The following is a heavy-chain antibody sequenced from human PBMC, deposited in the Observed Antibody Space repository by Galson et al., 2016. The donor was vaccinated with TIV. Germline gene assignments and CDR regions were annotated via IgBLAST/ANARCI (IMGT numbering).Heavy chain of an antibody. V-gene: IGHV3-30-3*01. Sequence: SLRLSCAASGFTFGSYGMHWVRHGPGKGLEWVAFISYGRSDKQYADSVKGRFTISRDNSKNTLYLQMSSLRPEDTALYYCARGFSSYYFDYWGQGILVTVSS. CDR1: GFTFGSYG. CDR2: ISYGRSDK. J-gene: IGHJ4*02. CDR3: ARGFSSYYFDY. D-gene: IGHD2-2*01.